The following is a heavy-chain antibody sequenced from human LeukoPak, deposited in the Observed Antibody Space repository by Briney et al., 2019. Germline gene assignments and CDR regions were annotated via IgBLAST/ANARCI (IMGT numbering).Heavy chain of an antibody. CDR3: AREPSPHSSGNY. V-gene: IGHV3-30-3*01. CDR1: XFTFXXXA. Sequence: LRLSXXXXXFTFXXXAMHGVGQXPGKGLEWGAGISYDGSNTSYPPSVHGRFTISRANSKNTLYLQMNSLTAEATAVYYCAREPSPHSSGNYWGQGTLVTVSS. CDR2: ISYDGSNT. D-gene: IGHD6-19*01. J-gene: IGHJ4*02.